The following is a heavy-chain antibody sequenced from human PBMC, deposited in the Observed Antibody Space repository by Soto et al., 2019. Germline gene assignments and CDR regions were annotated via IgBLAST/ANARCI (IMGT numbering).Heavy chain of an antibody. CDR2: IYYDGNS. J-gene: IGHJ5*02. CDR3: ARDRRWLPRGPNNWLDL. D-gene: IGHD5-12*01. CDR1: GGSINSVDYY. Sequence: SETLSITCTVSGGSINSVDYYWTWVRQPPGKGLEWIGYIYYDGNSQHNPSLKSRVTMSIDTSKNQYSLNLSSVTAADTAVYYCARDRRWLPRGPNNWLDLWGQGTQVTVSS. V-gene: IGHV4-30-4*01.